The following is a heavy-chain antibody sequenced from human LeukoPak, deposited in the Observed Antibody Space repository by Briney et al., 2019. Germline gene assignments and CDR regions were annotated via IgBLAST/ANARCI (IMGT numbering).Heavy chain of an antibody. J-gene: IGHJ4*02. D-gene: IGHD3-3*01. CDR2: IIPIFGTA. V-gene: IGHV1-69*05. CDR3: ARGPCGVVTFFDY. CDR1: GGTFSSYA. Sequence: ASVKVSCKASGGTFSSYAISWVRQAPGQGLEWMGGIIPIFGTANYAQKFQGRVTITTDESTSTAYMELSSLRSEDTAVYYCARGPCGVVTFFDYWGQGTLVTVSS.